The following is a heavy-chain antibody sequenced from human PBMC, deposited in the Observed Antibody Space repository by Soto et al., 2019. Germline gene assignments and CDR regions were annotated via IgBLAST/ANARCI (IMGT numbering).Heavy chain of an antibody. V-gene: IGHV1-69*01. Sequence: QVQLVQSGAEVKKPGSSVKVSCKASGGTFSSYAISWVRQAPGQGLEWMGGIIPIFGTANYAQKFQGRVTITADESTSTAYMELSSLRSEDTAGYYCARPRYCGGDCYAEYFQHWGQGTLVTVSS. CDR3: ARPRYCGGDCYAEYFQH. CDR2: IIPIFGTA. D-gene: IGHD2-21*02. J-gene: IGHJ1*01. CDR1: GGTFSSYA.